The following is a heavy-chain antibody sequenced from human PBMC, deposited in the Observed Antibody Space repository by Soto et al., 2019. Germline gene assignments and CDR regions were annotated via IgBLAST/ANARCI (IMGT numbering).Heavy chain of an antibody. V-gene: IGHV1-69*08. CDR3: ARDREYYYGSGTKSNWFDP. D-gene: IGHD3-10*01. J-gene: IGHJ5*02. CDR2: IIPVLRRA. Sequence: QVQLVQSGAEVKKPGSSVKVSCKASGGTFSSFTISWVRQAPGQGLEWMGRIIPVLRRANYAQKFQGRVTITADKXXSXAXXELSGLRSENTAVYYCARDREYYYGSGTKSNWFDPWGQGTLVTVSS. CDR1: GGTFSSFT.